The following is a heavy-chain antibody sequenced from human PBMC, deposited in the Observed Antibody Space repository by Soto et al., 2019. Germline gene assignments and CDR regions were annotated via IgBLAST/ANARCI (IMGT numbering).Heavy chain of an antibody. CDR3: ARDQRLKYSSSSDDAFDI. D-gene: IGHD6-6*01. CDR2: ISAYNGNT. J-gene: IGHJ3*02. Sequence: ASVKVSCKASGYTLTSYGISWGRQAPGQRLEWMGWISAYNGNTNYAQKLQGRVTMTTDTSTSTAYMELRSLRSDDTAVYYCARDQRLKYSSSSDDAFDIWGQGTMVTVSS. V-gene: IGHV1-18*01. CDR1: GYTLTSYG.